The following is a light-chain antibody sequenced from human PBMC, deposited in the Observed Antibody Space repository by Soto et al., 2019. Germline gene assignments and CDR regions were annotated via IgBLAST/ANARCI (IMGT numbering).Light chain of an antibody. CDR3: QQYGSSPPYT. Sequence: EVVLTQFPGTLSLSPGERATLSCRASENVSNNYLDWYQQKPGQAPRLLIFGSSDRAAGIPDRFSGSGSGTGFTLTISRLEAEDFAVYYGQQYGSSPPYTFGQGTKLEIK. V-gene: IGKV3-20*01. CDR2: GSS. J-gene: IGKJ2*01. CDR1: ENVSNNY.